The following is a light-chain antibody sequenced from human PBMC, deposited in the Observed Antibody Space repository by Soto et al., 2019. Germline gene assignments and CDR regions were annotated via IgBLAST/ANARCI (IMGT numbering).Light chain of an antibody. V-gene: IGKV3-20*01. CDR3: QQYGSSPASFT. CDR1: QSVSSSY. CDR2: GAS. Sequence: IVLTQSPGTLSLSPGERATLSCRASQSVSSSYLAWYQQKPGQAPRLLIYGASSRATGIPDRFSGSGSGTEFTLTISRLETEDFAVYYCQQYGSSPASFTFGPGTKVEIK. J-gene: IGKJ3*01.